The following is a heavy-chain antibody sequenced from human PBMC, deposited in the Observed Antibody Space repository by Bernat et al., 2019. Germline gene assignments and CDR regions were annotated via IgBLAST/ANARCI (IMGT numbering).Heavy chain of an antibody. J-gene: IGHJ6*02. Sequence: EVQLVESGGGLVKPGGSLRLSCAASGFTFSSYSMNWVRQAPGTGLEWVSSISSSSSYIYYADSLKGRSTSARDNAKNSLYLQMNSLRAEDTAVYYCARDQGDYDFWSGYYTPPYYYYGMDVWGQGTTVTVSS. D-gene: IGHD3-3*01. CDR1: GFTFSSYS. V-gene: IGHV3-21*01. CDR3: ARDQGDYDFWSGYYTPPYYYYGMDV. CDR2: ISSSSSYI.